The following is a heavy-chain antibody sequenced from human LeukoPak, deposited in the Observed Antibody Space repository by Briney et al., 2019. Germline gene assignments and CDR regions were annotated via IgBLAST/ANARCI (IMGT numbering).Heavy chain of an antibody. Sequence: GGSLRLSCAASGFTFSSYSMNWVRQAPGKGLEWVPYISSSSSTIYYADSVKGRFTISRDNAKNTLYLQMNSLRAEDTAVYYCTREVQAAGKTLDYWGQGTLITVSS. J-gene: IGHJ4*02. D-gene: IGHD6-13*01. CDR1: GFTFSSYS. CDR3: TREVQAAGKTLDY. V-gene: IGHV3-48*04. CDR2: ISSSSSTI.